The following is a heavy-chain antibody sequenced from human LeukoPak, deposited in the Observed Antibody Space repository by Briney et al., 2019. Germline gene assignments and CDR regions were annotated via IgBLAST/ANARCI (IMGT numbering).Heavy chain of an antibody. CDR1: GGSISSGVYY. J-gene: IGHJ6*02. Sequence: SQTLSLTCTVSGGSISSGVYYWSWIRQHPGKGLEWIGYIYYSGSTYYNPSLKSRVTISVDTSKNQFSLKLSSVTAADTAVYYCARVPVVPAAYYYYGMDVWGQGTTVTVSS. D-gene: IGHD2-2*01. CDR3: ARVPVVPAAYYYYGMDV. CDR2: IYYSGST. V-gene: IGHV4-31*03.